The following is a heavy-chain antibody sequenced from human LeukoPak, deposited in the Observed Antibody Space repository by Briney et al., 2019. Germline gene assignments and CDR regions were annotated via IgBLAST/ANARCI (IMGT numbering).Heavy chain of an antibody. D-gene: IGHD1-26*01. CDR3: AKHYSGTIDF. V-gene: IGHV3-23*01. CDR2: IGGGGSTT. CDR1: GFTFSTYV. J-gene: IGHJ4*02. Sequence: PWGSLRLSCTASGFTFSTYVMSWVRQAPGKGLEWVSVIGGGGSTTYYAGSVKGRFTISRDNSKKTLYLQMYSLRAEDTAVYYCAKHYSGTIDFWGQGTLVTVSS.